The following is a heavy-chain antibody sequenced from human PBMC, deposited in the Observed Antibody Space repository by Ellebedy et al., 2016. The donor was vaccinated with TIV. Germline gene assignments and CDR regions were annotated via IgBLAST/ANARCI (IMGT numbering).Heavy chain of an antibody. V-gene: IGHV3-9*01. Sequence: PGGSLRLSCAVSGLSFEEYAMHWVRQVPGKGLEWVSGISWNSGSIGYADSVKGRFTISRDNAKNSLPLQMNSLRAEDTALYYCVKDRVGQWLATFYFDYWGQGTLVTVSS. CDR2: ISWNSGSI. CDR3: VKDRVGQWLATFYFDY. J-gene: IGHJ4*02. CDR1: GLSFEEYA. D-gene: IGHD6-19*01.